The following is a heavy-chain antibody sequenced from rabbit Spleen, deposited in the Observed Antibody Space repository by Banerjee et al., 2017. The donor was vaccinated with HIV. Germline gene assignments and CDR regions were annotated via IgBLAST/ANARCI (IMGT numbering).Heavy chain of an antibody. CDR2: IEPIFGNT. CDR1: GFDFSNYG. J-gene: IGHJ4*01. CDR3: VRDLPDVIGWNFGW. V-gene: IGHV1S47*01. Sequence: QEQLVESGGGLVQPGGSLKLSCKASGFDFSNYGVSWVRQAPGKGLEWIGYIEPIFGNTYYANWVNGRFTISSRNAQNTLYLQLSSLTAADTATYFCVRDLPDVIGWNFGWWGPGTLVTVS. D-gene: IGHD1-1*01.